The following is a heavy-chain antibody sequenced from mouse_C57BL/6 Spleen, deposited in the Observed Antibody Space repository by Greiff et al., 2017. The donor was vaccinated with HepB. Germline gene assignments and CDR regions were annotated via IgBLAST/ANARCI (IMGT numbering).Heavy chain of an antibody. D-gene: IGHD2-1*01. CDR3: AREGGYGNYFDY. CDR1: GYSITSGYY. Sequence: VQLKESGPGLVKPSQSLSLTCSVTGYSITSGYYWNWIRQFPGNKLEWMGYISYDGSNNYNPSLKNRIANTRDTSKNQFFLKLNSVTTEDTATYYCAREGGYGNYFDYWGQGTTLTVSS. V-gene: IGHV3-6*01. J-gene: IGHJ2*01. CDR2: ISYDGSN.